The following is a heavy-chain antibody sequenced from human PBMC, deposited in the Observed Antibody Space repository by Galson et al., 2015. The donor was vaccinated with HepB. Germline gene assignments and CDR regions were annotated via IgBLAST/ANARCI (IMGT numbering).Heavy chain of an antibody. CDR3: ATQAPYYCDSSVSITGWLDY. CDR2: FDPEDGET. CDR1: GYTLTELS. Sequence: SVKVSCKVSGYTLTELSMHWVRQAPGKGLEWMGGFDPEDGETIYAQKFQGRVTMTEDTSTDTAYMELSSLRSEDTAVYYCATQAPYYCDSSVSITGWLDYWGQGTLVTVSS. V-gene: IGHV1-24*01. D-gene: IGHD3-22*01. J-gene: IGHJ4*02.